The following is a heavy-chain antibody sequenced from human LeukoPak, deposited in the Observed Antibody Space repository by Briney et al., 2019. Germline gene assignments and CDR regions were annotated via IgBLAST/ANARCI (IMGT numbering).Heavy chain of an antibody. V-gene: IGHV3-74*03. CDR3: AKDLSSGNSI. J-gene: IGHJ4*02. CDR2: ISNDGRST. CDR1: GFTFSSSW. D-gene: IGHD4-23*01. Sequence: GGSLRLSCAASGFTFSSSWMHWVRQAPGKGLFWVSRISNDGRSTTYAESVKGRFTISRDNAKNTLYLQMNSLRVEDTAVYYCAKDLSSGNSIWGQGALVTISS.